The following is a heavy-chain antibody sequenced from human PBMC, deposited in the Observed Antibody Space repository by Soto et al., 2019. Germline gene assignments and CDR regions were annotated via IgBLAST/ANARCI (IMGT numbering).Heavy chain of an antibody. Sequence: EVQLLESGGGLVQPGGSLRLSCAASGFPLRAFGWPWARQAQGRGRGGVASISVGDVTTFNEDSVKGGFTISRDISENTLYLQMNSLRAEDTAIYYCAKGFLWEYYYYYGMDVWGQGTAVTVSS. V-gene: IGHV3-23*01. CDR2: ISVGDVTT. J-gene: IGHJ6*02. CDR1: GFPLRAFG. CDR3: AKGFLWEYYYYYGMDV. D-gene: IGHD3-16*01.